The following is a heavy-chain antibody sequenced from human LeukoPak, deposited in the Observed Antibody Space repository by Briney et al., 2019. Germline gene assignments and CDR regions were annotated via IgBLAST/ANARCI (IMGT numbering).Heavy chain of an antibody. D-gene: IGHD6-13*01. Sequence: GASVKVSCKASGYTFTGYYMHWVRQAPGQGLEWMGWINPNSGGTNYAQKFQGRVTMTRDTSISTAYMELSRLRSDDTAVYYCARDGRRLSSSLSQYYYGMDVWGQGTTVTVSS. J-gene: IGHJ6*02. CDR1: GYTFTGYY. CDR2: INPNSGGT. V-gene: IGHV1-2*02. CDR3: ARDGRRLSSSLSQYYYGMDV.